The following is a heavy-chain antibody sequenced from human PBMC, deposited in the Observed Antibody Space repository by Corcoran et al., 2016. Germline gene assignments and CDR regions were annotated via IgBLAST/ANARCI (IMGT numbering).Heavy chain of an antibody. Sequence: EVQLVESGGGLVKPGGSLRLSCAASGFTFSSYSMNWVRQAPGKGLEWVSSISSSSSYIYYAASVKGRFTISRDNAKNSLYLQMNSLRAEDTAVYYWARDEHYDIWTGYEGTVYFDYWGQGTLVTVSS. D-gene: IGHD3-9*01. V-gene: IGHV3-21*01. CDR1: GFTFSSYS. CDR2: ISSSSSYI. CDR3: ARDEHYDIWTGYEGTVYFDY. J-gene: IGHJ4*02.